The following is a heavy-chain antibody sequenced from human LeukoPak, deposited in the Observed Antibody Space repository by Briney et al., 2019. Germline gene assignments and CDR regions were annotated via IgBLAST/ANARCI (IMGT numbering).Heavy chain of an antibody. D-gene: IGHD6-6*01. V-gene: IGHV3-30*19. J-gene: IGHJ3*02. CDR1: GLTFSSYG. CDR2: ISYDGSNK. Sequence: PGGSLRLSCAASGLTFSSYGMHWVRQAPGKGLEWVAAISYDGSNKYYADSVKGRFTISRDNSKNTLYLQMNSLRAEDTAVYYCARRGKQLVGAFDIWGQGTMVTVSS. CDR3: ARRGKQLVGAFDI.